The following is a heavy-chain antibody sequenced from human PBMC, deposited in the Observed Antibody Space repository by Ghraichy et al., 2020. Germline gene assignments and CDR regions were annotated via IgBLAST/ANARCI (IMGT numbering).Heavy chain of an antibody. V-gene: IGHV3-74*01. D-gene: IGHD1-26*01. Sequence: GESLNISCAASGFTFSRYWMHWVRQAPEKGLVWVSRINSDGSSTSYADSVKGRFTISRDNAKNTLYLQMNSLRDEDTAVYYCARGTGVEGTVVVLFDYWGHGTLVTVSS. CDR3: ARGTGVEGTVVVLFDY. CDR1: GFTFSRYW. CDR2: INSDGSST. J-gene: IGHJ4*01.